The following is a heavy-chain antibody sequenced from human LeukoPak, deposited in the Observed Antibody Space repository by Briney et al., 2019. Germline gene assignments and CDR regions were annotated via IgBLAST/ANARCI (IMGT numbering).Heavy chain of an antibody. CDR3: ARAMASIAAAGTNYYYYMDV. V-gene: IGHV1-69*06. Sequence: ASVKVSCKASGGTFTSYAISWVRQAPGQGLEWMGGIIPIFGTANYAHKYQGRLTITADKSASTAYIELSSLRSEDTAVYYGARAMASIAAAGTNYYYYMDVWGKGTTVTVSS. CDR1: GGTFTSYA. CDR2: IIPIFGTA. D-gene: IGHD6-13*01. J-gene: IGHJ6*03.